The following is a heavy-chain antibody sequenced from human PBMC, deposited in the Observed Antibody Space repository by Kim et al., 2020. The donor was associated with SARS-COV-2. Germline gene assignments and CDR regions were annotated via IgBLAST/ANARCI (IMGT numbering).Heavy chain of an antibody. CDR1: GVSISSDY. V-gene: IGHV4-4*07. CDR2: IYTGGHR. Sequence: SETLSLTCSVSGVSISSDYWSWIRQPAGKGLEWIGRIYTGGHRDYNPSLKSRVTMSVDTAQNQFSLKLSSVTAADTAVYYCVSPLGYWGQGTLVTVSS. CDR3: VSPLGY. J-gene: IGHJ4*02. D-gene: IGHD3-10*01.